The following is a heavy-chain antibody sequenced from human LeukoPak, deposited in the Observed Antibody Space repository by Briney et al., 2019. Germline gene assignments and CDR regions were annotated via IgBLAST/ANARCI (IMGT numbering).Heavy chain of an antibody. CDR2: IIPIFGTA. CDR1: GGTFSSYA. CDR3: ATDHDILTGYLPL. V-gene: IGHV1-69*13. D-gene: IGHD3-9*01. Sequence: ASVTVSCKASGGTFSSYAISWVRQAPGQGLEWMGGIIPIFGTANYAQKFQGRVTITADESTSTAYMELSSLRSEDTAVYYCATDHDILTGYLPLWGQGTLVTVSS. J-gene: IGHJ4*02.